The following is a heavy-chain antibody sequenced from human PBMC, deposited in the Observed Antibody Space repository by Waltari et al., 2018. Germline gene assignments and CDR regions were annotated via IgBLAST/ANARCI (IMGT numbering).Heavy chain of an antibody. V-gene: IGHV4-34*01. CDR2: IKPRGIT. Sequence: QVQLQQWGAGQLKPSETLSLTCAVYGASFSGYYWSWIRQPPGTGRGWIGEIKPRGITNHNPSRKTRLTISLDTSKNQFSLKMSAVTAADTAVYDCARADRGRDGRYATPDWGPWGQGTLVTVSS. CDR1: GASFSGYY. J-gene: IGHJ5*02. CDR3: ARADRGRDGRYATPDWGP. D-gene: IGHD3-16*01.